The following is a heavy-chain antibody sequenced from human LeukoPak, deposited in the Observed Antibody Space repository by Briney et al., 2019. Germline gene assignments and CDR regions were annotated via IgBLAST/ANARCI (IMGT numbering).Heavy chain of an antibody. J-gene: IGHJ4*02. Sequence: GGSLRLSCAASGFTFSSYAMSWVRQAPGKGLEWVSAISGSGGSTYYADSVKGRFTISRDNSKNTLYLQMSSLRAEDTAVYYCAKDLGYCSSTSCYRPFDYWGQGTLVTVSS. D-gene: IGHD2-2*01. V-gene: IGHV3-23*01. CDR3: AKDLGYCSSTSCYRPFDY. CDR1: GFTFSSYA. CDR2: ISGSGGST.